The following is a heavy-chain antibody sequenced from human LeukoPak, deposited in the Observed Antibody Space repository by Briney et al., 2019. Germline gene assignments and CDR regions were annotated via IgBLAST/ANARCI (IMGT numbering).Heavy chain of an antibody. Sequence: PGGSLRLSCAASGFTFSSYAMHWVRQAPGKGLEWVAVISYDGSNKYYADSVKGRFTISRDNSKNTLYLQMNSLRAEDTAVYYCANGHSSGYSVDYWGQGTLVTVSS. J-gene: IGHJ4*02. CDR3: ANGHSSGYSVDY. V-gene: IGHV3-30*04. D-gene: IGHD3-22*01. CDR2: ISYDGSNK. CDR1: GFTFSSYA.